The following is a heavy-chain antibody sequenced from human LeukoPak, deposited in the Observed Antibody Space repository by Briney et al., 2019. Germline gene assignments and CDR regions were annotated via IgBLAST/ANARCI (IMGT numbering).Heavy chain of an antibody. D-gene: IGHD5-12*01. CDR2: IIPIFGTA. CDR3: ARGYRGYGAHYYYYYMDV. J-gene: IGHJ6*03. CDR1: GGTFSSYA. V-gene: IGHV1-69*05. Sequence: GASVKVSCKASGGTFSSYAISWVRQAPGQGLEWMGGIIPIFGTANYAQKFQGRVTITTDESTSTAYMELSSLRSEDTAVYYCARGYRGYGAHYYYYYMDVWGKGTTVTVSS.